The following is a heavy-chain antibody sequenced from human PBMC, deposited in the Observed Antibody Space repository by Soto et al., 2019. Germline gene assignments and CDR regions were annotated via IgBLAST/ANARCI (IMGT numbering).Heavy chain of an antibody. D-gene: IGHD6-13*01. CDR1: GGSISSGGYY. J-gene: IGHJ4*02. V-gene: IGHV4-31*03. CDR3: ARGSHGYSNDY. Sequence: QVQLQESGPGLVKPSQTLSLTCSVSGGSISSGGYYWNWIRQHPGKGLEWIGYIYYTGSTYYNPSLKSRLTISLDTSKNQFSLKLSSVTAADTAVYYCARGSHGYSNDYWGQGTLVTVSS. CDR2: IYYTGST.